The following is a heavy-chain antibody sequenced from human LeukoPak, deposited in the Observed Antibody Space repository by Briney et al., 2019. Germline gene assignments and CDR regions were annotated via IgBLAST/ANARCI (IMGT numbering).Heavy chain of an antibody. CDR1: GYTFTSYD. Sequence: ASVKVSCKASGYTFTSYDIIWVRQATGQGLEWMGWMNPNTGYTGYAHQFQGRITMTRNTAISTAYMDLSSLNSQDTAVYYCAKDGDWAFDHWAQGTLVSVSS. D-gene: IGHD2-21*02. CDR2: MNPNTGYT. CDR3: AKDGDWAFDH. J-gene: IGHJ4*02. V-gene: IGHV1-8*01.